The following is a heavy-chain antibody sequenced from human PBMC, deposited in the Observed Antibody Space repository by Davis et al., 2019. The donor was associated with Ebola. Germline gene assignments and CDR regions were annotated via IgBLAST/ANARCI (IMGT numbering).Heavy chain of an antibody. CDR1: GFTVSSNY. J-gene: IGHJ4*02. CDR3: ARDGYFDWLLSGYFDY. CDR2: IYSGGST. V-gene: IGHV3-53*01. D-gene: IGHD3-9*01. Sequence: PGGSLRLSCAASGFTVSSNYMSWVRQAPGKGLEWVSVIYSGGSTYYADSVKGRFTISRDNAKNSLYLQMNSLRAEDTAVYYCARDGYFDWLLSGYFDYWGQGTLVTVSS.